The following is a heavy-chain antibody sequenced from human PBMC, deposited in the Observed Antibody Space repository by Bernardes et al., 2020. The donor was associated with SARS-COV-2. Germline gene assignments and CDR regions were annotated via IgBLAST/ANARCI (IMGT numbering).Heavy chain of an antibody. V-gene: IGHV3-23*01. Sequence: PGGSLRLSCAASGFTLSSYAMKSVRQAPGKGLEWVSGISGETGDTYYADSVKGRFTISRDNSMNTLFLQMSSLGAEDTAVYYCAKDYCGGDCDFFDYWGQGTLVSVSS. CDR1: GFTLSSYA. J-gene: IGHJ4*02. D-gene: IGHD2-21*02. CDR3: AKDYCGGDCDFFDY. CDR2: ISGETGDT.